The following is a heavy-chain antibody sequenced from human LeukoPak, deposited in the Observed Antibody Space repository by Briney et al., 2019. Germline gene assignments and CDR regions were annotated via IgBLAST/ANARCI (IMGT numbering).Heavy chain of an antibody. CDR1: GCSINSYY. V-gene: IGHV4-59*01. CDR2: IYYSGST. Sequence: SETLSLTCTVSGCSINSYYWSEIRQPPGKGLEWIGYIYYSGSTNYNPTLKSRVTISVDTSKNQFSLKLSSVTAADTAVYYCAREGPDKPDWGQGTLVTVSS. J-gene: IGHJ4*02. CDR3: AREGPDKPD.